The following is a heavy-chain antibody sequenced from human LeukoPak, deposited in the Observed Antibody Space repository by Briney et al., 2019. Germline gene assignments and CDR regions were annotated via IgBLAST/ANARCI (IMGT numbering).Heavy chain of an antibody. CDR1: GFTFDNYY. V-gene: IGHV3-21*01. CDR3: TKEVGGTCYN. J-gene: IGHJ4*02. CDR2: ISPTGNYM. Sequence: PGGSLRLSCAASGFTFDNYYMNWVRQVPGKGLEWVSSISPTGNYMDYADSVRGRFTISRDNARNSLYLQLNTLRADDTAMYFCTKEVGGTCYNWGQGTLVTVSS. D-gene: IGHD2-15*01.